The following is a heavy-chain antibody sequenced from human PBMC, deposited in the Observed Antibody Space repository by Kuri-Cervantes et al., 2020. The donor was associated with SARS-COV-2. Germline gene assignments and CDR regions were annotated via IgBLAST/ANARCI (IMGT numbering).Heavy chain of an antibody. CDR2: VRQDGRDK. V-gene: IGHV3-7*03. J-gene: IGHJ4*02. Sequence: GGSLRLSCAASGFTFSSYWMTWVRQAPGKGLDWVANVRQDGRDKYYGDSVKGRFTISRDNTKNSLYLQMDSLTAEDTAVYYCARYCTSLSWESAIDFWGQGTLVTVSS. CDR3: ARYCTSLSWESAIDF. D-gene: IGHD2-2*01. CDR1: GFTFSSYW.